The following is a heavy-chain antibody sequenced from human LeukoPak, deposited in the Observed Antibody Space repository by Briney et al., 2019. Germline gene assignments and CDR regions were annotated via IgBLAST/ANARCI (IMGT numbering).Heavy chain of an antibody. CDR2: ISGSGGST. D-gene: IGHD6-19*01. Sequence: GGSLRLSCAASGFTFSSYGMSWVRQAPGRGLEWVSAISGSGGSTYYADSVKGRFTTSRDNSKNTLYLQMSSLRAEDTAVYYCAKVKMASGSPADYWGQGTLVTVSS. CDR1: GFTFSSYG. V-gene: IGHV3-23*01. CDR3: AKVKMASGSPADY. J-gene: IGHJ4*02.